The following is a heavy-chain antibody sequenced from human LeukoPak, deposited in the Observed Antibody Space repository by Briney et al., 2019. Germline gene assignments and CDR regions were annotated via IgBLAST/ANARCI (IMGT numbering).Heavy chain of an antibody. CDR3: ANEIRPNDY. CDR2: IDIGGDNT. Sequence: PGGSLRLSCTVSGFTFSSHARSWVRQAPGRGLEWVSCIDIGGDNTYYGDSVKGRFTISRDNSKNTLYLQMDSLRAEDSAVYYCANEIRPNDYWGQGTLVTVSS. V-gene: IGHV3-23*03. CDR1: GFTFSSHA. J-gene: IGHJ4*02. D-gene: IGHD4-17*01.